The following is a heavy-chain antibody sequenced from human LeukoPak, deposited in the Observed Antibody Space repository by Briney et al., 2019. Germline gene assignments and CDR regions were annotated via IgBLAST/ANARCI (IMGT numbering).Heavy chain of an antibody. CDR1: GYRFTSYW. D-gene: IGHD1-26*01. Sequence: GESLQISCKGSGYRFTSYWIGWVLQMPGKGLKWMGIIYPGDSDARYSPSFQGQVTISADKSISTAYLQWSSLKASDTAMYYCARRRDLYSGSYYPFDYWGQGTLVTVSS. V-gene: IGHV5-51*01. CDR3: ARRRDLYSGSYYPFDY. J-gene: IGHJ4*02. CDR2: IYPGDSDA.